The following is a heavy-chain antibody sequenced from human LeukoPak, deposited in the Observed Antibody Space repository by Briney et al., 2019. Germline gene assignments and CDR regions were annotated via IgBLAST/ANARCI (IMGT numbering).Heavy chain of an antibody. Sequence: SETLSLTCAVYGGSFSGYYWSWIRQPPGKGLEWIGEINHSGSTNYNPSLKSRVTISVDTSKNQFSLKLSSVTAADTAVYYCARDRGGRPRMRLVYAMSYYGMDVWGQGTTVTVSS. CDR1: GGSFSGYY. J-gene: IGHJ6*02. CDR2: INHSGST. V-gene: IGHV4-34*01. CDR3: ARDRGGRPRMRLVYAMSYYGMDV. D-gene: IGHD2-8*01.